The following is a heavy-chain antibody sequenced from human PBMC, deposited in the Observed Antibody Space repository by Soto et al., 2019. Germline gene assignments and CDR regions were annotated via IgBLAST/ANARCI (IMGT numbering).Heavy chain of an antibody. CDR1: GGTFSSYA. CDR2: IIPIFGTA. CDR3: ATTVLAVAGESSYFYS. D-gene: IGHD6-19*01. V-gene: IGHV1-69*13. J-gene: IGHJ1*01. Sequence: GASVKVSCKASGGTFSSYAISWVQQAPGQGLEWMGGIIPIFGTANYAQKFQGRVTITADESTSTAYMELSSLRSESTAVYYCATTVLAVAGESSYFYSRAQRTLLPVSA.